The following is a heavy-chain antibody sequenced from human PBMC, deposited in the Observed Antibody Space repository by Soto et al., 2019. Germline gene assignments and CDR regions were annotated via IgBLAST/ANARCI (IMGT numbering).Heavy chain of an antibody. J-gene: IGHJ3*02. CDR2: IRSKAYGGTT. D-gene: IGHD1-26*01. CDR1: GFTFFDYA. Sequence: GSLRLSCTASGFTFFDYAIIFFRHSPFKWLEWVGFIRSKAYGGTTEYAASVKGRFTISRDDSKSIAYLQMNSLKTEDTAVYYCTREGGGSYYAAFDIWGQGTMVTVSS. V-gene: IGHV3-49*03. CDR3: TREGGGSYYAAFDI.